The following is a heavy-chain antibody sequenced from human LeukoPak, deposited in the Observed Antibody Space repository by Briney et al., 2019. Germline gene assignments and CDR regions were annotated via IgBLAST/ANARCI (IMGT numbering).Heavy chain of an antibody. CDR1: GFPFSSYN. CDR2: ISSSGSAI. J-gene: IGHJ4*02. Sequence: TGGPLRLSCAASGFPFSSYNMNWVRQAPGKGLVWVSDISSSGSAIYFADSGKGRFTTSRDNAKISLYLQMNSLRDEDTAVYYCARLEYYYVSGNYYKLFDYWGQGTLVTVCS. V-gene: IGHV3-48*02. D-gene: IGHD3-10*01. CDR3: ARLEYYYVSGNYYKLFDY.